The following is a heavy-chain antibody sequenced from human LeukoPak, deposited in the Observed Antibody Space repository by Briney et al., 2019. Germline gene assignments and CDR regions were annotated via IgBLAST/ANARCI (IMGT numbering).Heavy chain of an antibody. D-gene: IGHD1-26*01. CDR2: ISSSSSYR. Sequence: GGSLRLSCAASGFTFSSYTMNWVRQAPGKGLEWVSSISSSSSYRYYADSVKGRFTISRDNAKNSLYLQMNSLRAEDTAVYYCAKMGATTNFDYWGQGTLVTVSS. CDR3: AKMGATTNFDY. CDR1: GFTFSSYT. V-gene: IGHV3-21*01. J-gene: IGHJ4*02.